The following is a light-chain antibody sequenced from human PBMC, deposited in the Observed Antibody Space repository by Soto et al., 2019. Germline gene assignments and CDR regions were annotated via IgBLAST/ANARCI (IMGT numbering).Light chain of an antibody. Sequence: EIVMTQSPVTLSVSPGERATLSCRASQSINSHLAWYQQKPGQAPSLLIYGAFTRATGIPARFSGTGSGTDFTLTISGLQSEDFAVYYCQQYNNWPQTFGQGTKVEIK. CDR1: QSINSH. V-gene: IGKV3-15*01. CDR3: QQYNNWPQT. CDR2: GAF. J-gene: IGKJ1*01.